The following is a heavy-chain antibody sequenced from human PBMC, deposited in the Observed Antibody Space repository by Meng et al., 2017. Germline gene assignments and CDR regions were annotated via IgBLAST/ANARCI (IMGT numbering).Heavy chain of an antibody. D-gene: IGHD6-13*01. Sequence: QVQLQQWGAGLLKRSETLSLTCAVYGGSFSGYYWSWIRQPPGKGLEWIGESNHSGSTNYNPSLKSRVTISVDTSKNQFSLKLSSVTAADTAVHYCASSAWYSDNPGYFDYWGQGTLVTVSS. CDR2: SNHSGST. CDR1: GGSFSGYY. V-gene: IGHV4-34*01. CDR3: ASSAWYSDNPGYFDY. J-gene: IGHJ4*02.